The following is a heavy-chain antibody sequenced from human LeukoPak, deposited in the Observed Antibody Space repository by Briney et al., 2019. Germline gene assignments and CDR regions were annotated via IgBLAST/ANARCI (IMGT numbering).Heavy chain of an antibody. CDR3: ARNGYYDSSGYYYFDY. J-gene: IGHJ4*02. CDR1: GYTFTSYD. D-gene: IGHD3-22*01. CDR2: MNPNSGGT. Sequence: ASVKVSCKTSGYTFTSYDINWVRQATGQGLEWMGWMNPNSGGTNYAHKFQGRVTMTRDTSISTAYMELSRLRSDDTAVYYCARNGYYDSSGYYYFDYWGQGTLVTVSS. V-gene: IGHV1-2*02.